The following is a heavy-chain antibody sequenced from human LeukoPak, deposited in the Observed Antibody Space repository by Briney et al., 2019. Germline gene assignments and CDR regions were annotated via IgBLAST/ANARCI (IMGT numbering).Heavy chain of an antibody. CDR3: ASGFWNDGPGARHYYYYYMDV. Sequence: ASVKVSCKASGYTFTGYYMHWVRQAPGQGLEWMGWINPNSGGTNYAQKFQGRVTMTRDTSISTAYMELSRLRSDDTAMYYCASGFWNDGPGARHYYYYYMDVWGKGTTVTISS. V-gene: IGHV1-2*02. CDR1: GYTFTGYY. J-gene: IGHJ6*03. CDR2: INPNSGGT. D-gene: IGHD1-1*01.